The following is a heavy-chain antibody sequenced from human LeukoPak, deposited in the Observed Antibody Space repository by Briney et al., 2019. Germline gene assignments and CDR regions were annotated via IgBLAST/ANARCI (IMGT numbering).Heavy chain of an antibody. J-gene: IGHJ5*02. CDR2: ISSSSNYI. CDR3: ARDPSSGWYLKGWFDP. V-gene: IGHV3-21*01. Sequence: PGGSLRLSCAASGFTFSSYSMNWVRQAPGKGLEWVSSISSSSNYIYYADSVKGRFTISRDNAKNSLYLQMNSLRAEDTAVYYCARDPSSGWYLKGWFDPWGQGTLVTVSS. CDR1: GFTFSSYS. D-gene: IGHD6-19*01.